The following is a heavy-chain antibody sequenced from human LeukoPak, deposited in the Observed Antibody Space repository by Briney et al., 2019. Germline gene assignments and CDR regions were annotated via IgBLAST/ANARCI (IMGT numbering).Heavy chain of an antibody. CDR3: TTGPGNSGY. CDR2: IKSKNVGETT. Sequence: GGSLRLSCVVSGLTFDDAWMSWVRQAPGKGLEWVGRIKSKNVGETTEYAAPVQGRFTISRDDSKDTVYLQMSSLKTEDTAVYYCTTGPGNSGYWGQGTLVTVSS. V-gene: IGHV3-15*01. J-gene: IGHJ4*02. CDR1: GLTFDDAW. D-gene: IGHD4-23*01.